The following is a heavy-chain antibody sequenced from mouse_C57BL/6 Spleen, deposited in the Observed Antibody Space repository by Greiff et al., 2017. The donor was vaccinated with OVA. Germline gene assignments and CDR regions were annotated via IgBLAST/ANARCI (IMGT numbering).Heavy chain of an antibody. V-gene: IGHV5-9-1*02. D-gene: IGHD1-1*01. J-gene: IGHJ2*01. CDR2: ISSGGDYI. CDR1: GFTFSSYA. Sequence: EVMLVESGEGLVKPGGSLKLSCAASGFTFSSYAMFWVRQIPEKRLEWVAYISSGGDYIYYADTVKGRFTISRDNARNTLYLQMSSLKSEDTAMYYCTRADYGSSPYYFDYWGQGTTLTVSS. CDR3: TRADYGSSPYYFDY.